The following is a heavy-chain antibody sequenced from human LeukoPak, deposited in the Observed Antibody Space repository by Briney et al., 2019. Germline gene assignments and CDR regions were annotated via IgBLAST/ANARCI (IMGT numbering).Heavy chain of an antibody. CDR3: ARGPFNYYYYYMDV. J-gene: IGHJ6*03. V-gene: IGHV4-59*08. CDR1: GASIDSYY. CDR2: IYYSGTT. Sequence: SETLSLTCTISGASIDSYYWSWIRQPPGKGLEWIGYIYYSGTTNYNPSLKRRVTISVDTSKNQFSLKLSSVTAADTAVYYCARGPFNYYYYYMDVWGKGTTVTISS.